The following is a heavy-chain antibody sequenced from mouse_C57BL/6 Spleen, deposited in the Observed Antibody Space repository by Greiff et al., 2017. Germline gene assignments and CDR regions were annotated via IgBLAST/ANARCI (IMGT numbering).Heavy chain of an antibody. D-gene: IGHD2-4*01. CDR3: ARDSDDYPAWFAY. CDR1: GYSITSGYD. J-gene: IGHJ3*01. V-gene: IGHV3-1*01. Sequence: VQLQQSGPGMVKPSQSLSLTCTVTGYSITSGYDWHWIRHFPGNKLEWMCYIRYSGSTKYNPSLKSRISITHDTSKTHFFLKLNSVTTEDTATDYCARDSDDYPAWFAYWGQGTLVTVSA. CDR2: IRYSGST.